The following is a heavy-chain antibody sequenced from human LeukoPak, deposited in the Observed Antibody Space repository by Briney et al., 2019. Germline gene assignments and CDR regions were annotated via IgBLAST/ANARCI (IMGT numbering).Heavy chain of an antibody. CDR2: ISSSSGYL. CDR1: GFTFSTYR. CDR3: ARDERGIDY. J-gene: IGHJ4*02. Sequence: PGGSLRLSCAASGFTFSTYRMNWVGQAPGKGLEWVSSISSSSGYLYYADSVRGRFTISRDNAKGSVLLQMNSLRADDTAVYYCARDERGIDYWGQGTLVTVSS. V-gene: IGHV3-21*01. D-gene: IGHD6-13*01.